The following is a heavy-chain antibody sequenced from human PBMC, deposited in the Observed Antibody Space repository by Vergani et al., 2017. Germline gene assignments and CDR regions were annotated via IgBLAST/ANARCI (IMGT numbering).Heavy chain of an antibody. D-gene: IGHD4-17*01. J-gene: IGHJ4*02. CDR1: GFTFGDYA. V-gene: IGHV3-49*03. CDR3: AKWGGTTRAYFDY. Sequence: EVQLVESGGGLVQPGRSLRLSCTASGFTFGDYAMSWFRQAPGKGLEWVGFIRSKAYGGTTEYAASVEGRFTISRDDSKSIAYLQMNSLKTEDTAVYYCAKWGGTTRAYFDYWGQGTLVTVSS. CDR2: IRSKAYGGTT.